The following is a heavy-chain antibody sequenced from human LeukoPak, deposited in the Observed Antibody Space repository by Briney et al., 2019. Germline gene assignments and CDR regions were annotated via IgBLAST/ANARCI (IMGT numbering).Heavy chain of an antibody. CDR2: INHSGST. D-gene: IGHD3-3*01. CDR3: ARGPSILRFLEWFRQYWFDP. V-gene: IGHV4-61*08. Sequence: SSETLSLTCTVSGGSVSSGGYYWSWIRQPPGKGLEWIGEINHSGSTNYNPSLKSRVTISVDTSKNQFSLKLSSVTAADTAVYYCARGPSILRFLEWFRQYWFDPWGQGTLVTVSS. CDR1: GGSVSSGGYY. J-gene: IGHJ5*02.